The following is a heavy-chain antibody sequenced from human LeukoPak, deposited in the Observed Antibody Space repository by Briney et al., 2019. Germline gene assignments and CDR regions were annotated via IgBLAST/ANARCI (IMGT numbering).Heavy chain of an antibody. CDR1: GFTFSSYS. J-gene: IGHJ4*02. CDR3: AINGVTMVRGVIGLAFDY. Sequence: GGSLRLSCAASGFTFSSYSMNWVRQAPGKGLEWVSYISSSSSTIYYADSVKGRFTISRDNAKNSLYLQMNSLRAEDTAVYYCAINGVTMVRGVIGLAFDYWGQGTLVTVSS. D-gene: IGHD3-10*01. V-gene: IGHV3-48*01. CDR2: ISSSSSTI.